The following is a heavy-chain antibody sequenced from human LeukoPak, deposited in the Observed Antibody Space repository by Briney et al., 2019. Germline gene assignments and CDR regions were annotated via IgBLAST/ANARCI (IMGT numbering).Heavy chain of an antibody. D-gene: IGHD4-11*01. CDR1: GGSISSYY. CDR3: ARRSSATTVTTADGYYYYYMDV. Sequence: PSETLSLTCTVSGGSISSYYWSWIRQPPGKGLEWIGYIYYSGSTYYNPSLKSRVTISVDTSKNQFSLKLSSVTAADTAVYYCARRSSATTVTTADGYYYYYMDVWGKGTTVTVSS. J-gene: IGHJ6*03. V-gene: IGHV4-59*12. CDR2: IYYSGST.